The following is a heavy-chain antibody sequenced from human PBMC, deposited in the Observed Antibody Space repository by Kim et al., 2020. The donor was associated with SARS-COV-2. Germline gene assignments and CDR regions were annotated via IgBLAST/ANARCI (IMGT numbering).Heavy chain of an antibody. D-gene: IGHD2-2*02. V-gene: IGHV3-30*04. Sequence: GGSLRLSCAASGFTFSSYAMHWVRQAPGKGLEWVAVISYDGSNKYYADSVKGRFTISRDNSKNTLYLQMNSLRAEDTAVYYCARREHCSSTSCYSQQWIQLWLGGIDYWGQGTLVTVSS. J-gene: IGHJ4*02. CDR3: ARREHCSSTSCYSQQWIQLWLGGIDY. CDR2: ISYDGSNK. CDR1: GFTFSSYA.